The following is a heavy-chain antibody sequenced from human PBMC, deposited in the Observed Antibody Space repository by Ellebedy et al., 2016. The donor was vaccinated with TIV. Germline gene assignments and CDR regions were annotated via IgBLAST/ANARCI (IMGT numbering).Heavy chain of an antibody. D-gene: IGHD3-16*01. Sequence: GGSLRLXCAASGFTFTTYWMSWIRQAPGKGLEWLANIKGDGSNRYYVDTVKGRFTISRDNAKNSLYLQMNSLRTEDTAMYYCVRGGATFDCWGQGTLVTVSS. CDR3: VRGGATFDC. J-gene: IGHJ4*02. CDR2: IKGDGSNR. V-gene: IGHV3-7*01. CDR1: GFTFTTYW.